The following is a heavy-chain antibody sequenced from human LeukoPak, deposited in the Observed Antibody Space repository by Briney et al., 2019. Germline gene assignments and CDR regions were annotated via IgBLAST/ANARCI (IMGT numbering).Heavy chain of an antibody. J-gene: IGHJ6*03. Sequence: PVKVSCKASGGTFSSYAISWVRQAPGQGLEWMGRIIPIFGTANYAQKFQGRVTITTDESTSTAYMELSSLRSEDTAVYYCARDSGSRYYYYMDVWGKGTTVTVSS. CDR2: IIPIFGTA. CDR3: ARDSGSRYYYYMDV. V-gene: IGHV1-69*05. CDR1: GGTFSSYA. D-gene: IGHD1-26*01.